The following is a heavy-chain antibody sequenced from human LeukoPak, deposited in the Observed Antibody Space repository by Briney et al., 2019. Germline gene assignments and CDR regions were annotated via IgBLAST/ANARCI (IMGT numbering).Heavy chain of an antibody. D-gene: IGHD2-2*01. CDR2: IYTSGST. V-gene: IGHV4-61*02. CDR3: ARGYCSSTSCYGGD. Sequence: SETLSLTCTVSGGSLSSGSYYWSWIRQPAGKGLGWIGRIYTSGSTNYNPSLKSRVTISVDTSKNQFSMKLSSVPAADTAVYYCARGYCSSTSCYGGDWGQGTLVTVSS. CDR1: GGSLSSGSYY. J-gene: IGHJ4*02.